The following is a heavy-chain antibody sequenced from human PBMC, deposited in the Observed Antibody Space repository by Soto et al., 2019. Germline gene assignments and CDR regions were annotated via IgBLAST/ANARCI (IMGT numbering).Heavy chain of an antibody. CDR2: ISYDGSNK. Sequence: GGSLRLSCAASGFTFSSYGMHWVRQAPGKGLEWVAVISYDGSNKYYADSVKGRFTISRDNSKNTLYLQMNSLRAEDTAVYYCAKDRRGFECSSTSCPVYYYYGMDVWGQGTTVTVSS. D-gene: IGHD2-2*01. V-gene: IGHV3-30*18. J-gene: IGHJ6*02. CDR1: GFTFSSYG. CDR3: AKDRRGFECSSTSCPVYYYYGMDV.